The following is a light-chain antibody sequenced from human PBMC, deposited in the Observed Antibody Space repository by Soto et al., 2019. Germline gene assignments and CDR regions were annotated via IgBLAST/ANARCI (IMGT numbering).Light chain of an antibody. Sequence: QSALTQPPSASGSPGQSVTISCTVTSSDVGGYNYVSWYQQHPGKAPKLMIYDVNKWPSGVPGRFSGSKSGNTASLTVSGLQADDEADYYCSSYAGSNNLIFGGGTKLTVL. CDR2: DVN. V-gene: IGLV2-8*01. J-gene: IGLJ2*01. CDR3: SSYAGSNNLI. CDR1: SSDVGGYNY.